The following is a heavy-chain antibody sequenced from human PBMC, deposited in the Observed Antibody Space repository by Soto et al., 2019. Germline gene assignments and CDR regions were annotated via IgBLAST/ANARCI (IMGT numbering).Heavy chain of an antibody. CDR3: ARLGIVVAEFDP. D-gene: IGHD2-2*01. CDR2: IYYSGST. Sequence: SETLSLTCTVSGGSISSSSYYRGWIRQPPGKGLEWIGSIYYSGSTYYNPSLKSRVTISVDTSKNQFSLKLSSVTAADTAVYYCARLGIVVAEFDPWGQGTLVTVSS. J-gene: IGHJ5*02. V-gene: IGHV4-39*01. CDR1: GGSISSSSYY.